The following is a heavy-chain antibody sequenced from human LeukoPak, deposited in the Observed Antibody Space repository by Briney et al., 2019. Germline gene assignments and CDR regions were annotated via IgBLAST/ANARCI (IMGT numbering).Heavy chain of an antibody. Sequence: GGSLRLSCAASGFTFSSYAMSWVRQVPGKGLEWVSSISGSGGRTYYANSVKGRFTISRDNSKNTLYLQMNSLRAEDTAVYYCAKALVEQQLVRNRRGYYYYYMDVWGKGTTVTVSS. CDR3: AKALVEQQLVRNRRGYYYYYMDV. J-gene: IGHJ6*03. CDR2: ISGSGGRT. D-gene: IGHD6-13*01. CDR1: GFTFSSYA. V-gene: IGHV3-23*01.